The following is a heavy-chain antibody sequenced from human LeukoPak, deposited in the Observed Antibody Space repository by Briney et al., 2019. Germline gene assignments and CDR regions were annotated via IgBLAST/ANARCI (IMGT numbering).Heavy chain of an antibody. J-gene: IGHJ6*03. D-gene: IGHD3-10*01. CDR2: ISSSSIYT. V-gene: IGHV3-21*04. CDR3: ARSLRVRGVPDYMDV. Sequence: GGSLRLSCAASGFTFSRYSMIWVRQAPGKGLEWVSSISSSSIYTYYADTVKGRFTISRDNSKNMVYLQMNSLRAEDTAVYYCARSLRVRGVPDYMDVWGKGTTVTISS. CDR1: GFTFSRYS.